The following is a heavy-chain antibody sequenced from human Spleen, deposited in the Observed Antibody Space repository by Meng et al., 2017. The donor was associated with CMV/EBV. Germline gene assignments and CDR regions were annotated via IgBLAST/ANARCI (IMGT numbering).Heavy chain of an antibody. V-gene: IGHV3-21*01. CDR2: ISGSSSYI. Sequence: GESLKISCAASGFTFSSYAMSWVRQAPGKGLEWVSAISGSSSYIYYADSVKGRFTISRDNAKNSLYLQMNSLRAEDTAVYYCAKDRFSTLTYDYYAMDVWGQGTTVTVSS. CDR3: AKDRFSTLTYDYYAMDV. CDR1: GFTFSSYA. D-gene: IGHD3-10*01. J-gene: IGHJ6*02.